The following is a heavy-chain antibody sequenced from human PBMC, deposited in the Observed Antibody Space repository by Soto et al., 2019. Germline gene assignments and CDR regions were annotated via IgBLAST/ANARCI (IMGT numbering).Heavy chain of an antibody. Sequence: PGGSLRLSCAASGSTFSSYSMNWVRQAPGKGLEWVSSISSSSSYIYYADSVKGRLTISRDNAKNSLYLQMNSLRTEDTAVYYCAREDDVEMATLSDYWGQGTLVTVSS. V-gene: IGHV3-21*01. J-gene: IGHJ4*02. CDR2: ISSSSSYI. CDR3: AREDDVEMATLSDY. D-gene: IGHD5-12*01. CDR1: GSTFSSYS.